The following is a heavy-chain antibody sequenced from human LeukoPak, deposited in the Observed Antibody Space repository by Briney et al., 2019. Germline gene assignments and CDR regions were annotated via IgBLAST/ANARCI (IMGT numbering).Heavy chain of an antibody. J-gene: IGHJ5*02. V-gene: IGHV1-2*02. CDR3: ARAPNRGIVASVDWFDP. CDR1: GYTFTGYY. D-gene: IGHD5-12*01. Sequence: GASVKVSCKASGYTFTGYYMHWVRQAPGQGLEWMEWINPNSGGTNYAQKFQGRVTMTRDTSISTAYMELSRLRSDDTAVYYCARAPNRGIVASVDWFDPWGQGTLVTVSS. CDR2: INPNSGGT.